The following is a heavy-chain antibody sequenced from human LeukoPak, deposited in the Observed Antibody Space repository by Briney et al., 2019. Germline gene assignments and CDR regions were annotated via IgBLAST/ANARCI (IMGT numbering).Heavy chain of an antibody. J-gene: IGHJ4*02. CDR2: ISGSGGST. CDR3: ATLQLEPTTNY. D-gene: IGHD1-1*01. V-gene: IGHV3-23*01. CDR1: GFTFSCYA. Sequence: GGSLRLSCAASGFTFSCYAMSWVRQAPGKGLEWVSAISGSGGSTYYADSIQGRFTISRDNAENSLYLQMNSLRAEDTAVYYCATLQLEPTTNYWGLGTLVTVSS.